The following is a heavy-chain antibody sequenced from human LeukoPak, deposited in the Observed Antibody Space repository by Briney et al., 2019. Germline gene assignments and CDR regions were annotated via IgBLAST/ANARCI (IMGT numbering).Heavy chain of an antibody. D-gene: IGHD3-16*01. CDR2: ISGSGGST. V-gene: IGHV3-23*01. CDR3: AKVASVWGSYSQPLKHFDY. Sequence: PGGFLRLSCAASGFTFSSYAMSWVRQAPGKGLEWVSAISGSGGSTYYADSVKGRFTISRDNSKNTLYLQMNSLRAEDTAVYYCAKVASVWGSYSQPLKHFDYWGQGTLVTVSS. CDR1: GFTFSSYA. J-gene: IGHJ4*02.